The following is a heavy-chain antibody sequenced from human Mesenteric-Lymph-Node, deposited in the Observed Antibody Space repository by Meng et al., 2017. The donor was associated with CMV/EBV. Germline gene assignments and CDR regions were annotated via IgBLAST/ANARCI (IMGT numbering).Heavy chain of an antibody. CDR2: IFHSENT. CDR1: GGSISSSNW. CDR3: ANVYGSGSHYNHFDY. D-gene: IGHD3-10*01. Sequence: SGGSISSSNWWSWVRQPPGKGLGWIWEIFHSENTNYNPSLKSRITISVDKSKNQFSLKLSSVTAADTAVYYCANVYGSGSHYNHFDYWGQGTLVTVSS. J-gene: IGHJ4*02. V-gene: IGHV4-4*02.